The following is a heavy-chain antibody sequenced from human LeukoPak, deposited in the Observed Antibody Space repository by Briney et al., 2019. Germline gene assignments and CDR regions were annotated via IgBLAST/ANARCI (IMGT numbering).Heavy chain of an antibody. D-gene: IGHD3-22*01. J-gene: IGHJ4*02. V-gene: IGHV4-59*01. CDR3: ARDDYYDSSGYPY. CDR2: IYYSGST. Sequence: SETLSLTCTVSGGSISSYYWSWLRQPPGKGLEWIGYIYYSGSTNYNPSLKSRVTISVDTPKNQFSLKLSSVTAADTAVYYCARDDYYDSSGYPYWGQGTLVTVSS. CDR1: GGSISSYY.